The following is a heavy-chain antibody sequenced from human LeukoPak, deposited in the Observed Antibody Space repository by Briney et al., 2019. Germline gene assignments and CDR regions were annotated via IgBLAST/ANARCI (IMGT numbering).Heavy chain of an antibody. J-gene: IGHJ4*02. Sequence: TGGSLRLSCAASGFTFSSYWMHWVRQAPGKGLVWVSRINTDGSSTNYADSVKGRFTISRDNAKNSLYLQMNSLRAEDTAVYYCARDTTRNDLDYWGQGTLVTVSS. D-gene: IGHD1-1*01. CDR1: GFTFSSYW. V-gene: IGHV3-74*01. CDR3: ARDTTRNDLDY. CDR2: INTDGSST.